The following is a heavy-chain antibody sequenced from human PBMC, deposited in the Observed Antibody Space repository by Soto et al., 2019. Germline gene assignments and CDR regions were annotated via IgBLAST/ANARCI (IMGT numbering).Heavy chain of an antibody. Sequence: GGSLRLSCAASGFTFSSYSMNWVRQAPGKGLEWVSYISSSSNTIHYADSVEGRFTISRDNAKNSLYLQMNSLRSEDTALYYCAKDHDEDFGYDLDYFNYWGRGTLVTVSS. CDR3: AKDHDEDFGYDLDYFNY. J-gene: IGHJ4*02. D-gene: IGHD5-12*01. V-gene: IGHV3-48*01. CDR2: ISSSSNTI. CDR1: GFTFSSYS.